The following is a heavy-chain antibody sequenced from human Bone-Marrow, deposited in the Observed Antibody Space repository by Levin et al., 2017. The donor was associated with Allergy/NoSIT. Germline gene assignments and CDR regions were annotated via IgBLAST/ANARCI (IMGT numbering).Heavy chain of an antibody. CDR2: ISGSGGST. CDR1: GFTFSSYA. D-gene: IGHD3-10*02. V-gene: IGHV3-23*01. Sequence: GESLKISCAASGFTFSSYAMSWVRQAPGKGLEWVSAISGSGGSTYYADSVKGRFTISRDNSKNTLYLQMNSLRAEDTAVYYCAKGGPQRSRMFRSFYYFDYWGQGTLVTVSS. CDR3: AKGGPQRSRMFRSFYYFDY. J-gene: IGHJ4*02.